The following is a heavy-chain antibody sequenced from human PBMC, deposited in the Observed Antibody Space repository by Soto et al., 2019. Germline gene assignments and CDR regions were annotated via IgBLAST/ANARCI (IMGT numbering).Heavy chain of an antibody. J-gene: IGHJ4*02. CDR3: AKPREFWSGTYFDD. Sequence: QVPLVESGGGVVQPGRSLRLSCAASGFTFSSYGMHWVRQAPGKGLEWVAVISYDGSNKYYADSVKGRFTISRDNSKNTLYLQMNSLRAEDTAVYYCAKPREFWSGTYFDDWGQGTLVTVSS. D-gene: IGHD3-3*01. CDR1: GFTFSSYG. V-gene: IGHV3-30*18. CDR2: ISYDGSNK.